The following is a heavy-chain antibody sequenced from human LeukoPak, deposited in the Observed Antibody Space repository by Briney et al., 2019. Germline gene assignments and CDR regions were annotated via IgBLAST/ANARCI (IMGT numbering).Heavy chain of an antibody. CDR3: ARDILTDDAFDI. V-gene: IGHV1-18*01. CDR2: ISANNDNT. CDR1: GYTFSGYG. D-gene: IGHD7-27*01. Sequence: ASVKVSCKASGYTFSGYGISWVRQAPGQGLEWMGWISANNDNTNYAQKFQGRVTMTTDTSTSTAYLELRSLRSDDTAVYYCARDILTDDAFDIWGQGTMVTVSS. J-gene: IGHJ3*02.